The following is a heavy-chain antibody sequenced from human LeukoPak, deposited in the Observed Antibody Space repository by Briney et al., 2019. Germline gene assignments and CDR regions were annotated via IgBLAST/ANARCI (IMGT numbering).Heavy chain of an antibody. J-gene: IGHJ4*02. D-gene: IGHD6-13*01. CDR2: TYYRSKWYN. V-gene: IGHV6-1*01. CDR1: GDSVSSNSAT. Sequence: SQTLSLTCAISGDSVSSNSATWNWIRQSPSRGLEWLGRTYYRSKWYNDYAVSVKSRLTINPDTSKNQFSLQLNSVTPEDTAVYYCTRAWAAAGRYFDYWGQGTLVTVSS. CDR3: TRAWAAAGRYFDY.